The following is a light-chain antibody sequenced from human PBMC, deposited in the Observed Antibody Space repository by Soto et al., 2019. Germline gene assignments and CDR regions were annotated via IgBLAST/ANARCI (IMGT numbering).Light chain of an antibody. CDR2: GAS. CDR1: QSVSSSY. V-gene: IGKV3-20*01. Sequence: IVLTQSPGTLSLSPVERATLSCMASQSVSSSYLAWYQQKPGQAPRLLIYGASRRATGIPDRFSGSGSGTDFTLTITRLEPEDSAVYFCQQYTGPPTTFGQGTRLEIK. J-gene: IGKJ5*01. CDR3: QQYTGPPTT.